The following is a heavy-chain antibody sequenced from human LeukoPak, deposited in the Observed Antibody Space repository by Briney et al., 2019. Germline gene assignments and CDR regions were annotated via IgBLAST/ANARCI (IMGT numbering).Heavy chain of an antibody. CDR3: ARDTWVTYYYDSSGYYYFDY. Sequence: GGSLRLSCAASGFTFSSYAMSWVRQAPGKGLEWVSAISGSGGSTYYADSVKGRFTISRDNSKNTLYLQMNSLRAEDTAVYYCARDTWVTYYYDSSGYYYFDYWGQGTLVTVSS. V-gene: IGHV3-23*01. D-gene: IGHD3-22*01. CDR2: ISGSGGST. CDR1: GFTFSSYA. J-gene: IGHJ4*02.